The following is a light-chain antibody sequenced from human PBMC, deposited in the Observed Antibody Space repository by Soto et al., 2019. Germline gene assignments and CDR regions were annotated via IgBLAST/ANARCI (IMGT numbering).Light chain of an antibody. V-gene: IGKV1-5*03. J-gene: IGKJ1*01. CDR3: QQYHSSLRT. CDR2: KAS. CDR1: QSISIW. Sequence: DIQMTQSPSTLSASVGDRVTITCRASQSISIWLAWYQRKPGKAPKLLIYKASSLESGVPSRFSGSGSGTEFTLTISSLQPDDFATYYCQQYHSSLRTFGQGTKVEIK.